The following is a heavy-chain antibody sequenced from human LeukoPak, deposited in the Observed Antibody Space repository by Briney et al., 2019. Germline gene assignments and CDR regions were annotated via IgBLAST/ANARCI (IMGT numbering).Heavy chain of an antibody. D-gene: IGHD6-13*01. CDR3: ARGLLPGSSHYYYYGMDV. Sequence: EASVTVSCTASGYTFTSYDINWVRQATGQGLEWMGWMNPNSGNTGYAQRFQGRVTMTRNTSISTAYMELSSLRSEDTAVYYCARGLLPGSSHYYYYGMDVWGQGTTVTVSS. J-gene: IGHJ6*02. CDR1: GYTFTSYD. CDR2: MNPNSGNT. V-gene: IGHV1-8*01.